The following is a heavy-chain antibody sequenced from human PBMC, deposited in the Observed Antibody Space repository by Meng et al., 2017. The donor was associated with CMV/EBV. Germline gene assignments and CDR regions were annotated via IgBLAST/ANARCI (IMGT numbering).Heavy chain of an antibody. V-gene: IGHV4-4*07. CDR2: IYTSGST. D-gene: IGHD4-17*01. CDR1: GGSISSYY. CDR3: ARGPEVDYGDYVGLDY. J-gene: IGHJ4*02. Sequence: VQLPEQCPGLVKPSEPLSLPCTVSGGSISSYYWSWIRQPAGKGLEWIGRIYTSGSTNYNPSLKSRVTMSVDTSKNQFSLKLSSVTAADTAVYYCARGPEVDYGDYVGLDYWGQGTLVTVSS.